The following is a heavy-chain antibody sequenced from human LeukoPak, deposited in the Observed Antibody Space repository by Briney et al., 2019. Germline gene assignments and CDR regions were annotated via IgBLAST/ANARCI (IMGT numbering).Heavy chain of an antibody. V-gene: IGHV3-74*01. CDR3: AREEAFDI. J-gene: IGHJ3*02. CDR2: IISDGSST. CDR1: GFTFSSYW. Sequence: GGSLRLSCAASGFTFSSYWMHWVRQAPGKGLVWFSRIISDGSSTSYADSVKGRFTISRDNAKNTLYLQMNSLRAEDTAVYYCAREEAFDIWGQGTMVTVSS.